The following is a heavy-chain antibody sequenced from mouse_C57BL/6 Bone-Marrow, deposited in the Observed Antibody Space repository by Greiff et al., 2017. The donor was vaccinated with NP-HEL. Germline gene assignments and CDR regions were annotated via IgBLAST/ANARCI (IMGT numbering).Heavy chain of an antibody. CDR3: ARSEVLRYYWYFDV. CDR2: IDPSDSYT. Sequence: QVQLQQPGAELVRPGTSVKLSCKASGYTFTSYWMHWVKQRPGQGLEWIGVIDPSDSYTNYNQKFKGKATLTVDTSSSTAYMQLSSLTSEDSAVYYCARSEVLRYYWYFDVWGTGTTVTVSS. CDR1: GYTFTSYW. D-gene: IGHD1-1*01. V-gene: IGHV1-59*01. J-gene: IGHJ1*03.